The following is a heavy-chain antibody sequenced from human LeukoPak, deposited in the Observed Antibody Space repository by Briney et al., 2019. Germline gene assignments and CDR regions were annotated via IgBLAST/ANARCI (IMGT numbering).Heavy chain of an antibody. Sequence: GGSLRLSCTASGLSFSGQGMNWVRQSPGQGLEWGANIKYDGSEKCYVDSVKGRFTISREDAKNSLSLQMDSVRPEDTAVYYCAFNNNFKYWGQGTLVTVCS. D-gene: IGHD1/OR15-1a*01. J-gene: IGHJ4*02. V-gene: IGHV3-7*01. CDR1: GLSFSGQG. CDR2: IKYDGSEK. CDR3: AFNNNFKY.